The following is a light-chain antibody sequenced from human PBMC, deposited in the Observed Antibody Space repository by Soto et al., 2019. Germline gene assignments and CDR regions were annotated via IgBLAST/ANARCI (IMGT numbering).Light chain of an antibody. CDR3: YHFNKWPTLT. CDR1: QSVSSD. CDR2: CAS. V-gene: IGKV3-15*01. Sequence: EVVLTQYPATLYVSPGERATLSCRASQSVSSDVAWYQQKPGQAPRLLINCASTRATGVPARCSGSGSGTELTLTISSLQSEDFAVYYCYHFNKWPTLTFGPGTNVEIK. J-gene: IGKJ1*01.